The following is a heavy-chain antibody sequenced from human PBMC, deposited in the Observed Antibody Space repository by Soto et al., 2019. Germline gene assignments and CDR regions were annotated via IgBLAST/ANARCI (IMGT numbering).Heavy chain of an antibody. CDR2: MQHTGNT. CDR1: GASIRSYH. V-gene: IGHV4-4*07. D-gene: IGHD3-16*01. Sequence: QVQLQESGPGLVKPSETLSLTCAVSGASIRSYHWSWIRQPAGKGLEWIGRMQHTGNTNYNPSLKSRVTMSVDTSKNQNSLKMTSVTAADTAVYFCAKDVSSRRWFDPWGQGILVIVSS. J-gene: IGHJ5*02. CDR3: AKDVSSRRWFDP.